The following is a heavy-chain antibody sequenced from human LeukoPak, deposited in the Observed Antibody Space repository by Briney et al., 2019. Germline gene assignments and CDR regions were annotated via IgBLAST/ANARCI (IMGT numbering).Heavy chain of an antibody. CDR1: GGTFSSYA. V-gene: IGHV1-69*06. CDR3: ARERQQLVPPHYYFDY. Sequence: ASVKVSCKASGGTFSSYAIGWVRQAPGQGLEWMGGITPIFGTANYAQKFQGRVTITADKSTSTAYMELSSLRSEDTAVYYCARERQQLVPPHYYFDYWGQGTLVTVSS. CDR2: ITPIFGTA. J-gene: IGHJ4*02. D-gene: IGHD6-13*01.